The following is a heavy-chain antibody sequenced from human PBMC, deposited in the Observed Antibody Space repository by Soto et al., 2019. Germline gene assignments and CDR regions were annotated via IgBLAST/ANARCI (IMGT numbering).Heavy chain of an antibody. J-gene: IGHJ4*02. V-gene: IGHV1-3*01. CDR1: GYTFTTYA. CDR2: INAGNGKT. CDR3: ARAGDDCSTTNCYMIDY. D-gene: IGHD2-2*02. Sequence: QVQLVQSGVEVKKPGASVKVSCKASGYTFTTYAMHWVRQAPGQRLEWMGWINAGNGKTKYSQKFQGSVTITRDTSATTAYMELSSLRSDDTAVYYCARAGDDCSTTNCYMIDYWGQGTLVTVSS.